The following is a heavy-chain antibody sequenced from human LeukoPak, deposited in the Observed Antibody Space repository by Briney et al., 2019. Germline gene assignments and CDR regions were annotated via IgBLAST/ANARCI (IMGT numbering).Heavy chain of an antibody. CDR1: GFTFSSYA. CDR2: ISGSGVTT. J-gene: IGHJ3*02. V-gene: IGHV3-23*01. D-gene: IGHD5-24*01. Sequence: GGSLRLSCVASGFTFSSYAMGWVRQAPGKGLEWVSAISGSGVTTHYAGSVKGRFSISRDNSRNTLYLEMNSLRDEDTAVYYCVSETRELHSDALDIWGQGTMVVVSS. CDR3: VSETRELHSDALDI.